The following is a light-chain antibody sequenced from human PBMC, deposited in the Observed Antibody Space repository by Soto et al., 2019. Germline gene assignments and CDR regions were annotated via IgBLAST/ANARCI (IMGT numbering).Light chain of an antibody. Sequence: TQTPSTGSASLRDEVTIPCRASQTISRWLAWYQQKPGRAPRLLIYDASTLDSGVPSRFSGSVSETEFTRTLRRLPPDDFATSICHSLAFGQGTRLEIK. CDR2: DAS. CDR1: QTISRW. V-gene: IGKV1-5*01. J-gene: IGKJ5*01. CDR3: HSLA.